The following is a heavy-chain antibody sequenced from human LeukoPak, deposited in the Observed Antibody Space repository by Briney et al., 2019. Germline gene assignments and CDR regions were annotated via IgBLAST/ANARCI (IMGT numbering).Heavy chain of an antibody. CDR3: AKAGLTIFGVVIPPDMDY. J-gene: IGHJ4*02. CDR1: GFTFSSYA. D-gene: IGHD3-3*01. V-gene: IGHV3-64*01. CDR2: ISSNGGST. Sequence: GGSLRLSCAASGFTFSSYAMHWVRQAPGKGLEYVSAISSNGGSTYYANSVKGRFTISRDNSKNTLYLQMGSLRAEDTAVYYCAKAGLTIFGVVIPPDMDYWGQGTLVTVSS.